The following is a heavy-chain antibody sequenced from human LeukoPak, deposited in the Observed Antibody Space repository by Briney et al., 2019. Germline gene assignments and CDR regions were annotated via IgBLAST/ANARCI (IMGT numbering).Heavy chain of an antibody. V-gene: IGHV5-51*01. Sequence: GASVKVSCKASGYTFTGYYMHWVRQAPGQGLEWMGIIYPGDSDTRYSPSFQGQVTVSADKSISSAYLQWSSLKASDTAMYYCARHRDYVPDIWGQGTMVTVSS. J-gene: IGHJ3*02. D-gene: IGHD3-16*01. CDR2: IYPGDSDT. CDR1: GYTFTGYY. CDR3: ARHRDYVPDI.